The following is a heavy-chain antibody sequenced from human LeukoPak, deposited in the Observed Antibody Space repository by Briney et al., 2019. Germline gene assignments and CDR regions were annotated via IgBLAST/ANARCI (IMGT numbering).Heavy chain of an antibody. D-gene: IGHD1-1*01. CDR1: GGSISSYY. Sequence: SETLSLTCTVSGGSISSYYWSWIRQPPGKGLEWIGYIYYSGSTNYNPSLKSRVTISVDTSKNQFSLKLSSMTAADTAVYYCAGKYSPTWYFDLWGRGTLVTVSS. CDR2: IYYSGST. CDR3: AGKYSPTWYFDL. J-gene: IGHJ2*01. V-gene: IGHV4-59*01.